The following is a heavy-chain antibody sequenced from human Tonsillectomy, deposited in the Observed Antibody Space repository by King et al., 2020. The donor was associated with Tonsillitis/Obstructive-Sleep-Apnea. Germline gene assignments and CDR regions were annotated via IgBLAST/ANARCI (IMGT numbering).Heavy chain of an antibody. V-gene: IGHV4-34*01. CDR3: ARVSGSSSLVSSYYYYMDV. Sequence: VQLQQWGAGLLKPSETLSLTCAVYGGSFSGYYWSWIRQPPGKGLEWIGEINHSGSTNYNPSLKSRVTISVDTSKNQFSLKLSSVTAADPALYYCARVSGSSSLVSSYYYYMDVWGKGTTVTVSS. CDR1: GGSFSGYY. J-gene: IGHJ6*03. D-gene: IGHD6-6*01. CDR2: INHSGST.